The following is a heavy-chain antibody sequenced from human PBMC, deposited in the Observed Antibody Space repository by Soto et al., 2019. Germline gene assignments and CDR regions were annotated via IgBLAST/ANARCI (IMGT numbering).Heavy chain of an antibody. V-gene: IGHV3-53*01. D-gene: IGHD3-22*01. CDR3: ARDPTYDSSGYWEDY. Sequence: GGSLRLSCAASGFTVSSNYMSWVRQAPGKGLEWVSVIYSGGSTYYADSVKGRFTISRDNSKNTLYLQMNSLRAEDTAVYYCARDPTYDSSGYWEDYWGQGTLVTVSS. CDR2: IYSGGST. CDR1: GFTVSSNY. J-gene: IGHJ4*02.